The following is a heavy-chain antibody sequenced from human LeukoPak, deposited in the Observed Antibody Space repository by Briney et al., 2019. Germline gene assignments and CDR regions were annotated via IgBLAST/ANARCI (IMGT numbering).Heavy chain of an antibody. CDR3: AGGSQQLVRGWFDP. CDR1: GFTFSSYS. J-gene: IGHJ5*02. CDR2: ISSSSSYI. V-gene: IGHV3-21*01. Sequence: GGSLRLSYAASGFTFSSYSMNWVRQAPGKGLEWVSSISSSSSYIYYADSVKGRFTISRDNAKNSLYLQMNSLRAEDTAVYYCAGGSQQLVRGWFDPWGQGTLVTVSS. D-gene: IGHD6-13*01.